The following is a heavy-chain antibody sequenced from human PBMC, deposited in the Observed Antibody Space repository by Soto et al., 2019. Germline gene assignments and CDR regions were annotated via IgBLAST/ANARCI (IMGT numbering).Heavy chain of an antibody. V-gene: IGHV3-33*01. J-gene: IGHJ3*02. D-gene: IGHD5-12*01. CDR3: AREVYSGYDYAFDI. CDR2: IWYDGSNK. CDR1: GFTFSSYG. Sequence: GGSLRLSCAASGFTFSSYGMHWVRQAPGKGLEWVAVIWYDGSNKYYADSVKGRFTISRDNAKNTLYLQMNSLRAEDTAVYYCAREVYSGYDYAFDIWGQGTMVTVSS.